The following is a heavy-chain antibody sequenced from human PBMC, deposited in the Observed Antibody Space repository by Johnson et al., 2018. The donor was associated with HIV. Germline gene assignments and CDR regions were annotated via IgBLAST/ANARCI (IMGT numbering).Heavy chain of an antibody. J-gene: IGHJ3*02. CDR3: ARGYTWNDVSI. V-gene: IGHV3-23*04. D-gene: IGHD1-1*01. CDR2: ISVSGGST. CDR1: GFTFRSYA. Sequence: VQLVESGGGLVQPGGSLILSCASSGFTFRSYALSWVRHAPWKVLAWVSAISVSGGSTYYADSVKGRFTITRDNFKNTVYLQMNSLRTVDTAVYYCARGYTWNDVSIWGQGTMVTVS.